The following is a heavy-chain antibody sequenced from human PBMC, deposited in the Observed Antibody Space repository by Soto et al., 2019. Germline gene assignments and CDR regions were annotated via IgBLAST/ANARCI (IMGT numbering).Heavy chain of an antibody. D-gene: IGHD3-10*01. CDR2: ISFDGTAT. V-gene: IGHV3-74*03. CDR1: GFSFSSSW. J-gene: IGHJ3*02. CDR3: VRDRRLRGDPLGI. Sequence: EVQLVESGGGLVQPGGSLRLSCAASGFSFSSSWMHWVRQAPGKGRVWVSRISFDGTATTSADAVKGRFIISRDNAKNTLFLQMHTLRADDTAMYYCVRDRRLRGDPLGIWGQGT.